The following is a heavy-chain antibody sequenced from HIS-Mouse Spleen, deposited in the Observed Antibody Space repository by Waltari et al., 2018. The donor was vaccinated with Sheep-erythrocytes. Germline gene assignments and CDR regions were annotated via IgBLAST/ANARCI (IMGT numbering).Heavy chain of an antibody. CDR1: GFPFRSYW. CDR2: IKEDGSGK. CDR3: ARAVAGTPDAFDI. D-gene: IGHD1-7*01. V-gene: IGHV3-7*01. J-gene: IGHJ3*02. Sequence: EVQLVESGGGLVQPGGSLRLSCAASGFPFRSYWMSWVRQAPGRVLELVANIKEDGSGKYYVDSVKGRFTISIDNAKNSLYLQMNSLRAEDTAVYYCARAVAGTPDAFDIWGQGTMVTVSS.